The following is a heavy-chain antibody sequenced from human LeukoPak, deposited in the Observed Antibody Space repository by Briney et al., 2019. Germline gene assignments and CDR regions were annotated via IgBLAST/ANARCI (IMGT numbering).Heavy chain of an antibody. V-gene: IGHV1-69*13. CDR3: ASDTMVRGVIIRPPYYYYYMDV. J-gene: IGHJ6*03. Sequence: SVKVSCKASGGTFSSYAISWVRQAPGQGLEWMGGTIPIFGTANYAQKFQGRVTITADESTSTAYMELSSLRSEDTAVYYCASDTMVRGVIIRPPYYYYYMDVWGKGTTVTVSS. CDR2: TIPIFGTA. D-gene: IGHD3-10*01. CDR1: GGTFSSYA.